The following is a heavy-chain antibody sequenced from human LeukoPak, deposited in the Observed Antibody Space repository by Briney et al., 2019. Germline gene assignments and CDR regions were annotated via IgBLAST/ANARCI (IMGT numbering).Heavy chain of an antibody. Sequence: ASVKVSCKASGYTFTSYGISWVRQAPGQGLEWMGWISAYNGNTNYAQKLQGRVTMTTDTSTSTAYMELRSLRSGDTAVYYCARDSKDPGVGARGPPIYYYYGMDVWGQGTTVTVSS. V-gene: IGHV1-18*01. CDR1: GYTFTSYG. D-gene: IGHD1-26*01. CDR3: ARDSKDPGVGARGPPIYYYYGMDV. CDR2: ISAYNGNT. J-gene: IGHJ6*02.